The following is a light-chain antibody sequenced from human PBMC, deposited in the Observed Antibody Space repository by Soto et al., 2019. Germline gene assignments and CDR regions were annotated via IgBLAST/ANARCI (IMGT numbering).Light chain of an antibody. CDR2: GAS. J-gene: IGKJ3*01. Sequence: EIVLTQSPGTLSLSPGERATLSCRASQSVSSSYLGWYQQQPGQAPRLLIHGASSRATGIPDRFSGSGSGTDFTLTISRREHEDFAVYYCQQYDSSPSFTFGPGTKVDIK. CDR1: QSVSSSY. V-gene: IGKV3-20*01. CDR3: QQYDSSPSFT.